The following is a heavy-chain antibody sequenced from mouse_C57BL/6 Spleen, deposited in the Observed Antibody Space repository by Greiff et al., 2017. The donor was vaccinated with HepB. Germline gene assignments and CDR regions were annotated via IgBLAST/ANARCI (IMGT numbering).Heavy chain of an antibody. V-gene: IGHV1-15*01. CDR2: IDPETGGT. Sequence: QVQLQQSGAELVRPGASVTLSCKASGYTFTDYEMHWVKQTPVHGLEWIGAIDPETGGTAYNQKFKGKAILTADKSSSTAYMELRSLTSEDSAVYYCTRGRGGSTMVTTKAMDYWGQGTSVTVSS. CDR1: GYTFTDYE. J-gene: IGHJ4*01. D-gene: IGHD2-2*01. CDR3: TRGRGGSTMVTTKAMDY.